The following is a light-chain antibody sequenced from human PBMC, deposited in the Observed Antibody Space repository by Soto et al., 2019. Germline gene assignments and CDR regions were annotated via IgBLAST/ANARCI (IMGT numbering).Light chain of an antibody. CDR3: QQFSSYPLT. CDR1: QSVSSY. CDR2: DAS. J-gene: IGKJ4*01. V-gene: IGKV3-11*01. Sequence: ILLTQSPATLSLSPGERATLSCRASQSVSSYLAWYQQKPGQAPRLLIYDASNRATGIPARFSGSGSGTDITLTISRLEPEDFAVYYCQQFSSYPLTFGGGTKVDIK.